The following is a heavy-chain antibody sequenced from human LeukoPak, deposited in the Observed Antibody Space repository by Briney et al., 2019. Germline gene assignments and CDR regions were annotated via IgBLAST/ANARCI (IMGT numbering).Heavy chain of an antibody. V-gene: IGHV3-11*03. CDR3: ARHRSGAWNQGMDV. Sequence: GGSLRLSCAASGFTFSDCYMNWIRQAPGKGLEWVSYVSCGSTYTNYADSVKGRFTVSRDNAKNSLSLQMSSLRAEDTAVYYCARHRSGAWNQGMDVWGRGTTVTVSS. J-gene: IGHJ6*02. CDR2: VSCGSTYT. CDR1: GFTFSDCY. D-gene: IGHD1-1*01.